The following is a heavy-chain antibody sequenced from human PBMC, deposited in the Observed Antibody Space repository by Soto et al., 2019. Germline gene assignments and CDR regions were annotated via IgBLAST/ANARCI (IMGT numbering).Heavy chain of an antibody. Sequence: ASVKVSCKASGGTFSSYAISWVRQAPGQGLEWMGGIIPIFGTANYAQKFQGRVTITADKSTSTAYMELSSLRSEDTAVYYCASSVTYYYDSSGSPGAFDIWGQGTMVTVSS. CDR2: IIPIFGTA. J-gene: IGHJ3*02. CDR3: ASSVTYYYDSSGSPGAFDI. D-gene: IGHD3-22*01. V-gene: IGHV1-69*06. CDR1: GGTFSSYA.